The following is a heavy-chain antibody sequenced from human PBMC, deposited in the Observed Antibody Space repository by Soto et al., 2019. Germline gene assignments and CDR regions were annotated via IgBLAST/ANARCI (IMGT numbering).Heavy chain of an antibody. V-gene: IGHV4-59*02. Sequence: SETLSLTCSFSGDSVTSHYFTWIRQSPERGLEFVGYMHYTGFSYYNPSLKSRLTLSVDRSRNQFSLQMNSLRAEDTAVYYCAKPESSISWGNGPDFWGQGTLVTVSS. CDR3: AKPESSISWGNGPDF. D-gene: IGHD6-6*01. CDR1: GDSVTSHY. J-gene: IGHJ4*02. CDR2: MHYTGFS.